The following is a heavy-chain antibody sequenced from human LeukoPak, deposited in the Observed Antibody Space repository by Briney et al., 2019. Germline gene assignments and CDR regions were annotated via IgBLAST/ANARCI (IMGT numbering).Heavy chain of an antibody. CDR3: ARDHSASRFDP. CDR2: VYFRGTA. Sequence: SETLSLTCTVSGGSISDYWAWIRQPPGKGLEWIGTVYFRGTAYYSPSLRSRVTISIDTSRNQFSLKLNSVTAADMAVYYCARDHSASRFDPWGQGTLVTVSS. V-gene: IGHV4-39*07. CDR1: GGSISDY. J-gene: IGHJ5*02. D-gene: IGHD2-2*01.